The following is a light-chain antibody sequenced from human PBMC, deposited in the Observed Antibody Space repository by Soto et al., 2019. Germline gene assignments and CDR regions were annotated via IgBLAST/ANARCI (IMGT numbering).Light chain of an antibody. J-gene: IGKJ3*01. CDR3: QQYGSSLFT. CDR2: GTS. Sequence: EIVLTQSPGTLSLSPGERATLSCRASQSVSSKYLAWYQQKPDQAPRVLIHGTSIRASGVPERFSGGGSGTDFTLTITRLEPEDFAVYYCQQYGSSLFTFGPGTKVDFK. CDR1: QSVSSKY. V-gene: IGKV3-20*01.